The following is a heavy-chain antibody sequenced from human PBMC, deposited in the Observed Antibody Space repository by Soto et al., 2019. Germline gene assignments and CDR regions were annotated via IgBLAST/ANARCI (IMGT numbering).Heavy chain of an antibody. CDR3: ARHGLEATVPRNGAYYYYYGMDV. V-gene: IGHV1-46*01. D-gene: IGHD4-17*01. CDR1: GYTFTSYY. CDR2: INPSGGST. Sequence: QVQLVQSGAEVKKPGASVKVSCKASGYTFTSYYMHWVRQASGQGLEWMGIINPSGGSTSYAQKFKGRVTITRDTPTSTGYMERSSLRLEDRAVYYCARHGLEATVPRNGAYYYYYGMDVWGQGPPVTVSS. J-gene: IGHJ6*02.